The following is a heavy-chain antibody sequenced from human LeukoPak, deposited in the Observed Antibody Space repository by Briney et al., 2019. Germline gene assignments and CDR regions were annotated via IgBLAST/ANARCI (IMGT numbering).Heavy chain of an antibody. Sequence: GGSLRLSCAASGFAFSSYGMSWVRQAPGKGLEWVSAISGSGGNTFYADSVKGRFTISGDNSKNTLYLQMNSLRAEDTAIYYCAKDSPPDYWGQGTLVTVSS. CDR2: ISGSGGNT. J-gene: IGHJ4*02. V-gene: IGHV3-23*01. CDR1: GFAFSSYG. CDR3: AKDSPPDY.